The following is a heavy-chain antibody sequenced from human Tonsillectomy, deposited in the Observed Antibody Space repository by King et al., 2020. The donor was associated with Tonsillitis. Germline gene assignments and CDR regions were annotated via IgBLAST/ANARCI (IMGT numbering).Heavy chain of an antibody. CDR2: IWYDGGNK. Sequence: HVQLVESGGGVVQPGRSLRLSCATSGFTFSNYAMHWVRQAPGKGLEWVAVIWYDGGNKYYADSVKGRFTISRDNSKNTLSLQMNSLRAEDTAVYYCARAFGLNFYGSWIPDYWGQGTLVTVSS. V-gene: IGHV3-33*01. CDR3: ARAFGLNFYGSWIPDY. D-gene: IGHD3-10*01. CDR1: GFTFSNYA. J-gene: IGHJ4*02.